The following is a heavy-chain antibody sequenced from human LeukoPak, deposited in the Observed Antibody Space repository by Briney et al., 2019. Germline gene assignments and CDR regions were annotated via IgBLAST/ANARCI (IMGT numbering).Heavy chain of an antibody. CDR1: GGPISSYF. CDR3: ARRRDGYNYNYFDY. V-gene: IGHV4-59*01. D-gene: IGHD5-24*01. CDR2: IYYSGST. J-gene: IGHJ4*02. Sequence: LSETLSLTCTVSGGPISSYFWSWIRQPPGKGLEWIGYIYYSGSTNYNPSLKSRVTISLDTSKNQFSLKLSSVTAADTAVYYCARRRDGYNYNYFDYWGQGTPVTVSS.